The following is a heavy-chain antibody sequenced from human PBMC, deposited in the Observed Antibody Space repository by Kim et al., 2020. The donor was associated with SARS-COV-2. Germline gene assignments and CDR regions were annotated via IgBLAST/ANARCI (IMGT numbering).Heavy chain of an antibody. Sequence: DTVKGRFTISRDDSKNTLYLQMNSLRAEDTAVYYCAKDREGIAVADMPTAWGQGTLVTVSS. J-gene: IGHJ4*02. D-gene: IGHD6-19*01. V-gene: IGHV3-30*02. CDR3: AKDREGIAVADMPTA.